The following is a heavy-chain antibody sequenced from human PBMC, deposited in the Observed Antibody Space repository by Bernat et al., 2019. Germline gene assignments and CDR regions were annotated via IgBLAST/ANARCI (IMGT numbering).Heavy chain of an antibody. Sequence: QVQLQESGPGLVKPSETLSLTCTVSGGSISSYYWSWIRQPPGKGLEWIGYIYYSGVTNYNPSLKSRVTLSVDTSRYHFSLKLSSVTAADTAVYYCARGTTVTTPEYWGQGTLVTVSS. CDR3: ARGTTVTTPEY. CDR1: GGSISSYY. V-gene: IGHV4-59*01. D-gene: IGHD4-17*01. J-gene: IGHJ4*02. CDR2: IYYSGVT.